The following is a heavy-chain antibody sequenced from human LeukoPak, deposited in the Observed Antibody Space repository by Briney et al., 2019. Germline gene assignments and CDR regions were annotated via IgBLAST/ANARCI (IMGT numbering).Heavy chain of an antibody. V-gene: IGHV1-69*01. Sequence: GSSVKVSCKASGGTFSSYAISWVRQAPGQGLEWMGGIIPIFGTANYAQKFQGRVTITADESTSTAYMELSSLRSEDTAVYYCASYQTGTTGPPHYYYYMDVWGKGTTVTVSS. J-gene: IGHJ6*03. D-gene: IGHD1-7*01. CDR1: GGTFSSYA. CDR2: IIPIFGTA. CDR3: ASYQTGTTGPPHYYYYMDV.